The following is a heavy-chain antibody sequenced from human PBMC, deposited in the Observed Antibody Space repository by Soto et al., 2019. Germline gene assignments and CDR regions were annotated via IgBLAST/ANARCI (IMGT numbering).Heavy chain of an antibody. Sequence: PGESLKISCKGSGYNFTSYWIGWVRQMPGKGLEWMGIIYPGDSDTRYSPSFQGQVTISADKSISTAYLQWSSLKASDTAMYYCARHSRTTGTTTPYAMDVWRQRTTVTVSS. J-gene: IGHJ6*02. D-gene: IGHD1-1*01. CDR1: GYNFTSYW. CDR3: ARHSRTTGTTTPYAMDV. CDR2: IYPGDSDT. V-gene: IGHV5-51*01.